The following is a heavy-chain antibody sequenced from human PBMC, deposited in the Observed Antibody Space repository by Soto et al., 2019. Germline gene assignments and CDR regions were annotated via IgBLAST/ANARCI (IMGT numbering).Heavy chain of an antibody. D-gene: IGHD2-15*01. CDR1: GFNFNIYA. CDR3: AKDLRPDGRYDPFDI. Sequence: GGSLRLSCAAYGFNFNIYAMNWVRQAPGKGLEWVACIIGNSEATYYADSVKGRFTISRDNSNHILYLQLSSLRVEDTAIYYCAKDLRPDGRYDPFDIWGQGTMVTVSS. J-gene: IGHJ3*02. CDR2: IIGNSEAT. V-gene: IGHV3-23*01.